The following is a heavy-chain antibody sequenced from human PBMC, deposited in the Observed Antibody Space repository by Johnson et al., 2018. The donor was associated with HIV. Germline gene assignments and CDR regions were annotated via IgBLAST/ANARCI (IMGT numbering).Heavy chain of an antibody. CDR2: ISYDGSNK. CDR3: ARGVLAVDI. V-gene: IGHV3-30*03. CDR1: GFTFSSYG. Sequence: QVQLVESGGGLVQPGGSLRLSCAASGFTFSSYGIHWVRQSPGKGLEWVAIISYDGSNKYYADSVKGRFTISRDNSKNTLYLQMNSLRAEDTAVYYCARGVLAVDIWGQGTMVTVSS. J-gene: IGHJ3*02. D-gene: IGHD5/OR15-5a*01.